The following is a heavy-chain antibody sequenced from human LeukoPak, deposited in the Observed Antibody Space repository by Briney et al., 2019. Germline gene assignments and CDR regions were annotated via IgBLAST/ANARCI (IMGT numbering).Heavy chain of an antibody. D-gene: IGHD2-21*02. V-gene: IGHV4-34*01. J-gene: IGHJ4*02. CDR3: ARGGAYCGGHCYLDFDS. Sequence: PSETLSLTCAVYGGSFSGYYWCWIRQPPGKGLEWIGEINHSGSTNYNPSLKSRVTISVDTSKNQFSLKLSSVTAADTAVFYCARGGAYCGGHCYLDFDSWGQGTLVTVSS. CDR1: GGSFSGYY. CDR2: INHSGST.